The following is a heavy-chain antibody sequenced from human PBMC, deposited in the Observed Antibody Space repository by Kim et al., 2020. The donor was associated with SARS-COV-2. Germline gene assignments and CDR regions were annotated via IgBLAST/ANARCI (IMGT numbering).Heavy chain of an antibody. CDR1: GFTFSSYG. J-gene: IGHJ4*01. CDR3: AKDNYDSSGYSHFEY. V-gene: IGHV3-30*18. Sequence: GGSLRLSCAGSGFTFSSYGMHWVRQAPGKGLEWVAVISYDGSNEYYADSVKGRFTISRDNSKNTLYLQMNSLRAEDTAVYYCAKDNYDSSGYSHFEYWG. CDR2: ISYDGSNE. D-gene: IGHD3-22*01.